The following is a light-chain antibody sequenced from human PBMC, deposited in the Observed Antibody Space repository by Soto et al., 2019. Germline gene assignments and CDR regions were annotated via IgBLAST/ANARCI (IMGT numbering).Light chain of an antibody. V-gene: IGLV2-23*01. CDR1: SSDVGTYNL. CDR3: SSYSGGSSSPYV. Sequence: QSVLTKPASVSGAPEQSITISFTGTSSDVGTYNLVSWYQQYPGKAPKLIIYEDSERPSGISNRSSGSKSGNTASLTISGFQADDEADYYCSSYSGGSSSPYVVGTGTKLTV. CDR2: EDS. J-gene: IGLJ1*01.